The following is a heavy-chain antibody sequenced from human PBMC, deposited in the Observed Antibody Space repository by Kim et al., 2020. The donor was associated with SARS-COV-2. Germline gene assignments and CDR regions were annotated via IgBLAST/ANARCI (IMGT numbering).Heavy chain of an antibody. CDR3: AKSVVQVIVGGIDAFDM. CDR2: ISGYGGSA. J-gene: IGHJ3*02. V-gene: IGHV3-23*01. D-gene: IGHD3-16*01. CDR1: GFTFSIYA. Sequence: GGSLRLSCAASGFTFSIYAISWVRQAPGKGLEWVSRISGYGGSAHYADSVKGRFTISRDNSKNTLYLQMNSLRAEDTAVYYCAKSVVQVIVGGIDAFDMWGQGTMVTVSS.